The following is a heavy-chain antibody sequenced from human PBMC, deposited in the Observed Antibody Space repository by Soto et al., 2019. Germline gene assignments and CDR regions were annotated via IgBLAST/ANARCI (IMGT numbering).Heavy chain of an antibody. J-gene: IGHJ4*02. V-gene: IGHV3-48*03. Sequence: LRLSCAASGFTFSSFEMNWVRQAPGKGLEWVSKIGSSGSTIWYADSVKGRFTISRDNAKNSLYLQMNSLRGEDTAVYYCARATYSSSYYFDSWGQGTLVTVSS. CDR2: IGSSGSTI. CDR1: GFTFSSFE. D-gene: IGHD6-6*01. CDR3: ARATYSSSYYFDS.